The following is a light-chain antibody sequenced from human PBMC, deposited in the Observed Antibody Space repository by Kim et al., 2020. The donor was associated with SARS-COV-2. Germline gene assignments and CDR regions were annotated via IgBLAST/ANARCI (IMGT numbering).Light chain of an antibody. Sequence: SFSPVERSTLSCRASQSVSSYLAWYQQKPGQAPRLLIYDASNRATGIPARFSGSGSGTDFTLTISSLEPEDFAVYYCQQRSNWPTFGQGTKVDIK. CDR3: QQRSNWPT. V-gene: IGKV3-11*01. CDR2: DAS. CDR1: QSVSSY. J-gene: IGKJ1*01.